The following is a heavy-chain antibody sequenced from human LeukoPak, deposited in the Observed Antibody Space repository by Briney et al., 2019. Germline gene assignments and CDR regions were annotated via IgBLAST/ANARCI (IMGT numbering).Heavy chain of an antibody. J-gene: IGHJ4*02. CDR3: ARALYSDSSGYYPGLDH. CDR1: GYTFTGYS. D-gene: IGHD3-22*01. V-gene: IGHV1-18*04. Sequence: ASVKVSCKASGYTFTGYSMHWVRQAPGQGLEWMGWISAYNGNTNYAQKLQGRVTMTTDTSTSTAYMELRSLRSDDTAVYYCARALYSDSSGYYPGLDHWGQGTLVTVSS. CDR2: ISAYNGNT.